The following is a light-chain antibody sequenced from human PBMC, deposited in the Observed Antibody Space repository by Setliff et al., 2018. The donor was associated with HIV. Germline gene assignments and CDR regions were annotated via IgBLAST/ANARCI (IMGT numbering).Light chain of an antibody. J-gene: IGLJ1*01. CDR1: SSDVGGYNY. V-gene: IGLV2-11*01. CDR2: DVN. CDR3: CSYAGSYTYV. Sequence: QSVLTQPRSVSGSPGQSVTISCTGTSSDVGGYNYVSWYQQHPGKAPKLMIYDVNKRPSGVPGRFSGSKSGSTASLIISGLQAEDDADYYCCSYAGSYTYVFGTGTKVTVL.